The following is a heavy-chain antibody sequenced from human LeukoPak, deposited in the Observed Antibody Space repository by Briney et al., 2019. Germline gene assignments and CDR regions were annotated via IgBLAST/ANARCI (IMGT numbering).Heavy chain of an antibody. D-gene: IGHD2/OR15-2a*01. Sequence: PGGSLRLSCAASGFTFDDYAMHWVRQAQEKGLEWVSGISWNSDNIGYADSVKGRFTISRDNAKNSLYLQVNSLRAEDTAVYYCARSPTFRGWFDPWGQGTLVTVSS. J-gene: IGHJ5*02. CDR2: ISWNSDNI. CDR3: ARSPTFRGWFDP. V-gene: IGHV3-9*01. CDR1: GFTFDDYA.